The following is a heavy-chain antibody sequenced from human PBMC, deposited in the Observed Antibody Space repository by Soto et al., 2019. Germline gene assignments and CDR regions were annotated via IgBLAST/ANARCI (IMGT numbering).Heavy chain of an antibody. CDR3: ARRSGGTFHY. CDR1: GGSISSYY. D-gene: IGHD2-15*01. Sequence: SETLSLTCTVSGGSISSYYWSWIRQPPGKGLEWIGYIYYSGSTNYNPSLKSRVTISVDTSKNQFSLKLSSVTAADTAVYYCARRSGGTFHYWGQGTLVTVSS. V-gene: IGHV4-59*08. CDR2: IYYSGST. J-gene: IGHJ4*02.